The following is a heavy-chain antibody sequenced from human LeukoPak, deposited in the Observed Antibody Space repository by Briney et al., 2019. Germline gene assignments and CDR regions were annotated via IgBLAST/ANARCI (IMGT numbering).Heavy chain of an antibody. Sequence: SETLSLTCTVSGGSISSSRYFWGWIRQPPGKGLEWIGSIYYSGSTYYNSSLKSRVTISVDTSKNQFSLKLSSVTAADTAVYYCAGTKHGYYYDSSGYYGVFDYWGQGTLVTVSS. V-gene: IGHV4-39*07. D-gene: IGHD3-22*01. CDR1: GGSISSSRYF. CDR3: AGTKHGYYYDSSGYYGVFDY. CDR2: IYYSGST. J-gene: IGHJ4*02.